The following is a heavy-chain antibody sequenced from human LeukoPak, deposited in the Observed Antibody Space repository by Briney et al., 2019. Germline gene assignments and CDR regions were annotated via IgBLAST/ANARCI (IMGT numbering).Heavy chain of an antibody. CDR3: ARGASRFLEGFDP. D-gene: IGHD3-3*01. V-gene: IGHV1-69*05. Sequence: SVKVSCKASGGTFSSYAISWVRQAPGQGLEWMGGIIPIFGTANYAQMFQGRVTITTDESTSTAYMELSSLRSEDTAVYYCARGASRFLEGFDPWGQGTLVTVSS. CDR1: GGTFSSYA. J-gene: IGHJ5*02. CDR2: IIPIFGTA.